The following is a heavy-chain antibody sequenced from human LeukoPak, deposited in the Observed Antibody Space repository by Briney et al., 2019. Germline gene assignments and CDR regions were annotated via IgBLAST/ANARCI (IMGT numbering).Heavy chain of an antibody. J-gene: IGHJ3*02. CDR1: GGSISSYY. Sequence: SETLSLTCTVSGGSISSYYWSWIRQPAGKGLEWIGRIYTSGSTNYNPSLKSRVTMTVDTSKNQFSLKLSSVTAADTAVYYCANLHVDTAMVTRAFDIWGQGTMVTVSS. CDR3: ANLHVDTAMVTRAFDI. CDR2: IYTSGST. V-gene: IGHV4-4*07. D-gene: IGHD5-18*01.